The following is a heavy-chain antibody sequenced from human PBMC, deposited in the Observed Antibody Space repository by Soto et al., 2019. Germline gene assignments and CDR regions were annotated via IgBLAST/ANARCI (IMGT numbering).Heavy chain of an antibody. CDR1: GGSFSGYY. D-gene: IGHD4-17*01. J-gene: IGHJ3*02. CDR3: ARGATTGAHDAFDI. Sequence: SETLSLTCAVYGGSFSGYYWSWIRQPPGKGLECIGEINHSGSTNYNPSLKSRVTISVDTSKNQFSLKLSSVTAADTAFYYCARGATTGAHDAFDIWGRGTMVTVSS. V-gene: IGHV4-34*01. CDR2: INHSGST.